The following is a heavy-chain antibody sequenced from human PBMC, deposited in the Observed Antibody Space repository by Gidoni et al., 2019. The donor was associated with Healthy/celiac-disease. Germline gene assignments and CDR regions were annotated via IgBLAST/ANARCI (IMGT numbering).Heavy chain of an antibody. CDR1: AFPVSSNY. D-gene: IGHD6-13*01. J-gene: IGHJ3*02. V-gene: IGHV3-53*01. Sequence: EVQLVESGGGLIQPGGSRRLSCAASAFPVSSNYISWVRQAPGKGLEWVSVIYSGGSTYYADSVKGRFTISRDNSKNTLYLQMNSLRAEDTAVYYCAREGSSIATGAFDIWGQGTMVTVSS. CDR3: AREGSSIATGAFDI. CDR2: IYSGGST.